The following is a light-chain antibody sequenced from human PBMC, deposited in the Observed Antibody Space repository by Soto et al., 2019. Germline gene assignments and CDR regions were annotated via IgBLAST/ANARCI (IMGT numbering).Light chain of an antibody. CDR2: GAS. Sequence: VMTQSPATLSVYPGERATLSCRASQSVSSNLAWYQQKPGQAPRLLIYGASTRATGIPARFSGSGSGTEFTLTISSLQSEDFAVYYCQQHNNWPWTFGQGAKVDI. J-gene: IGKJ1*01. V-gene: IGKV3-15*01. CDR1: QSVSSN. CDR3: QQHNNWPWT.